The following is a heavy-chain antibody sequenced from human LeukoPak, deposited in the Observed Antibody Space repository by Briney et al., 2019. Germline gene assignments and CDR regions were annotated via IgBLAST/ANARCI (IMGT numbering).Heavy chain of an antibody. CDR1: GFTFSSYG. D-gene: IGHD3-9*01. CDR2: IWYDGSNK. V-gene: IGHV3-33*01. Sequence: GGSLRLSCAASGFTFSSYGMHWVRQAPGKGLEWVAVIWYDGSNKYYADSVKGRFTISRDNSKNTLYLQMNSLRAEDTAVYYCAANLRYFDWPDYYGMDVWGQGTTVTVSS. CDR3: AANLRYFDWPDYYGMDV. J-gene: IGHJ6*02.